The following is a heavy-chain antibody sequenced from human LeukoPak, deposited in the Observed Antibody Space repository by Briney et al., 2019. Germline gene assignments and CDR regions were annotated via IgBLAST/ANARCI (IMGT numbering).Heavy chain of an antibody. D-gene: IGHD2-21*02. CDR3: AKSFPAYCGGDCCSGYYFDY. CDR1: GFTFSSYA. V-gene: IGHV3-23*01. Sequence: GGSLRLSCAASGFTFSSYAMSWVRQAPGKGLEWVSAISGSGGSTYYADSVKGRFTISRDNSKNTLYLQMNSLRAEDTAVYYCAKSFPAYCGGDCCSGYYFDYWGQGTLVTVSS. J-gene: IGHJ4*02. CDR2: ISGSGGST.